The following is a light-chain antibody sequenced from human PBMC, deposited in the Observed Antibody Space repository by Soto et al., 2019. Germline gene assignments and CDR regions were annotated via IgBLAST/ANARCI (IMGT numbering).Light chain of an antibody. J-gene: IGLJ2*01. CDR1: SSNIGNNY. V-gene: IGLV1-51*02. CDR3: GTWDSRLSVV. CDR2: ENN. Sequence: QSVLTQPPSVSAAPGQKVTISCSGSSSNIGNNYVSWYQQLPGTAPKLLIYENNKRPSGIPDRFSGSKSGTSATLGITGLQTGDEADYYCGTWDSRLSVVFGGGTKVTVL.